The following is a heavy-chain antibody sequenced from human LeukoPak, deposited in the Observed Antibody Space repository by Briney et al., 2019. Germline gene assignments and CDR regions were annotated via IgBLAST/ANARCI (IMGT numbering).Heavy chain of an antibody. V-gene: IGHV3-30-3*01. D-gene: IGHD3-10*01. CDR2: ISHDGSNK. CDR1: GCTFSSNT. CDR3: ARDHSYGSCSYQYYDMDG. J-gene: IGHJ6*02. Sequence: GGSLTLTCAASGCTFSSNTIHWVRQAPAKGLPWVTVISHDGSNKYYADSVQGRFTNYTDNSKNTVYLQMDRLRAEHTAMYYCARDHSYGSCSYQYYDMDGWDQGTTVTVSS.